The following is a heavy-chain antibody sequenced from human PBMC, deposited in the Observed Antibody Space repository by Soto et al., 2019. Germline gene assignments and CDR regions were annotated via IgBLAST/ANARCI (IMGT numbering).Heavy chain of an antibody. CDR1: GFSLSASGVG. CDR3: AHTVWSGELHGYYYQMDV. Sequence: SGPTLVKPTQTLTLTCTFSGFSLSASGVGVGWIRQPPGKALEWLALTYWDDDYRYNPSLNSRLTITKDTSKNQVVLTMTNVDPVDTGTYFCAHTVWSGELHGYYYQMDVWGKGTTVTVSS. V-gene: IGHV2-5*02. CDR2: TYWDDDY. J-gene: IGHJ6*03. D-gene: IGHD3-10*01.